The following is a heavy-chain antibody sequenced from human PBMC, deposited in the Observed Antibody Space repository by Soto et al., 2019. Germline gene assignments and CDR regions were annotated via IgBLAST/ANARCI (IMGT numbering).Heavy chain of an antibody. J-gene: IGHJ6*03. CDR3: ARCYYYHMDV. CDR1: GGSISSSSYY. V-gene: IGHV4-39*01. CDR2: IYYSGST. Sequence: SETLSLTCTVSGGSISSSSYYWGWIRQPPGKGLEWIGSIYYSGSTYYNPSLKSRVTISVDTSKNQFSLKLSSVTAADTAVYYCARCYYYHMDVWGKGTTVTVSS.